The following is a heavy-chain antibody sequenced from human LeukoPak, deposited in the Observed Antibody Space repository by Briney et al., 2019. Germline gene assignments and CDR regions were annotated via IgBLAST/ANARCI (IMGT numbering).Heavy chain of an antibody. J-gene: IGHJ6*03. CDR2: IRYDGSDK. V-gene: IGHV3-30*02. Sequence: GGSLRLSCAASGFTFSDYGMHWVRQAPGKGLEWLAFIRYDGSDKYYADSVKGRFTISRDNSKNTLFLQMNSLRAEDTAVYYCARDGITMVRGVISYYYMDVWGKGTTVTVSS. D-gene: IGHD3-10*01. CDR3: ARDGITMVRGVISYYYMDV. CDR1: GFTFSDYG.